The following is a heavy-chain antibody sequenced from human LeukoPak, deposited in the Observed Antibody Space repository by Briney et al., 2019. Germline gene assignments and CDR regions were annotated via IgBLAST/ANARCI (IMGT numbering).Heavy chain of an antibody. V-gene: IGHV1-24*01. CDR2: FGPEHGET. J-gene: IGHJ5*02. CDR3: ATGSYGSGEFDP. CDR1: GSKLTEFS. Sequence: ASVKVSCKVFGSKLTEFSMHWVRQAPGKGLEWMGGFGPEHGETLYAQNFQGRVAVTEDRATDTAYMELSSLRSEDTAVYYCATGSYGSGEFDPWGQGTLVTVSS. D-gene: IGHD3-10*01.